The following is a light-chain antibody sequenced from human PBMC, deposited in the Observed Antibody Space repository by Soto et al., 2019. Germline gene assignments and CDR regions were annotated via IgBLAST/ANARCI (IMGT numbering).Light chain of an antibody. J-gene: IGKJ5*01. CDR2: GAS. CDR1: QSISDT. CDR3: QQYGSSLIT. V-gene: IGKV3-20*01. Sequence: ETVMTQSPATLSVSPGGRATLSCRASQSISDTLAWYQQKPGQAPRLLIYGASSRATGIPDRFSGSGSGTDFTLTISRLEPEDFAVYYCQQYGSSLITFGQGTRLENK.